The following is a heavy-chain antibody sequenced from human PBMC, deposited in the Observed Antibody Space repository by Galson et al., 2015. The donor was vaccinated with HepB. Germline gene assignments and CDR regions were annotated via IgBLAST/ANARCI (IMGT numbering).Heavy chain of an antibody. V-gene: IGHV3-73*01. J-gene: IGHJ4*02. CDR3: TRLGDFSGYSSR. CDR2: IRSKANNYAT. D-gene: IGHD6-13*01. Sequence: SLRLSCAASGFTFSGSAIHWVRQASGKGPEWVGRIRSKANNYATSCVPSLKGRFTISRDDSKNMAYLHMKSLKTEDTAVYYCTRLGDFSGYSSRWGQGTLVTVSS. CDR1: GFTFSGSA.